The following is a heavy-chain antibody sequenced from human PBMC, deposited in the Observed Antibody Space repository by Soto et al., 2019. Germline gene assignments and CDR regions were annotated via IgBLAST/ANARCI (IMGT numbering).Heavy chain of an antibody. CDR3: ASPSYGSGSYY. D-gene: IGHD3-10*01. CDR1: GYTFSNYL. CDR2: INAGNGHT. Sequence: QVQLVQSGAEVKKPGVSVKVSCKASGYTFSNYLLHWVRQAPGQGLEWMGWINAGNGHTKYSQKFQGRVTFTRDTSATTAYIELSSLRSEDTAVYYCASPSYGSGSYYWGQGTRVTVSS. V-gene: IGHV1-3*01. J-gene: IGHJ4*02.